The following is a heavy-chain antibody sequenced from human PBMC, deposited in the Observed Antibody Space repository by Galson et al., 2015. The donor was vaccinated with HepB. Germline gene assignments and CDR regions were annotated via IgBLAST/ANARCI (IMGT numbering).Heavy chain of an antibody. V-gene: IGHV1-69*13. CDR1: GGTFSSYA. D-gene: IGHD1-1*01. J-gene: IGHJ4*02. CDR2: IIPIFGTA. Sequence: SVKVSCRASGGTFSSYAINWVRQAPGQAPGQGLEWMGGIIPIFGTANYPQKFQGRVTITADESTTTAYMDLNSLTSEDTAVYFCASEAGTGSPWLVWGQGTLVTVSS. CDR3: ASEAGTGSPWLV.